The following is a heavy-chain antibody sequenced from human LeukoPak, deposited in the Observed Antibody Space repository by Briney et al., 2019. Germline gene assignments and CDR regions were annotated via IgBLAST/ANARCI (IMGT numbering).Heavy chain of an antibody. J-gene: IGHJ4*02. CDR3: ARQVYSSSWSYYFEY. CDR1: GFTVSSNY. V-gene: IGHV3-66*04. D-gene: IGHD6-13*01. CDR2: IYSGGST. Sequence: GSLRLSCAASGFTVSSNYMSWVRQAPGKGLEWVSVIYSGGSTYYADSVKGRFTISRDNSKNTLYLQMNSLRAEDTAVYYCARQVYSSSWSYYFEYWGQGILVTVSS.